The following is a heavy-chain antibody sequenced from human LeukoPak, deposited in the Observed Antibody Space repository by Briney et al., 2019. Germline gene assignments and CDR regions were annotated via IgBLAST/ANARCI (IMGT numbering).Heavy chain of an antibody. V-gene: IGHV3-15*01. J-gene: IGHJ4*02. CDR3: TTDQDAGSTFDS. CDR1: GFTYSNTL. D-gene: IGHD2-15*01. Sequence: TGGSLRVSYVGSGFTYSNTLMNCVRRAPGKGLEWVGRIKTKSVGATTHYAPPVQGRGIISRDDSKKTIFLQMNNLKIEDTAIYFCTTDQDAGSTFDSWGQGTLVTVSS. CDR2: IKTKSVGATT.